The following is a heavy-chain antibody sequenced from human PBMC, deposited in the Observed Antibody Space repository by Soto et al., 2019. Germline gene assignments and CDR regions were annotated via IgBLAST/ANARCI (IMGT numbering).Heavy chain of an antibody. CDR3: ARCKKYAYDAFDI. CDR1: GYSFTSYW. V-gene: IGHV5-51*01. D-gene: IGHD2-2*01. Sequence: PGESLKLSCNGSGYSFTSYWIGWVRQMPGKGLEWMGSIYPGDSDTRYSPSFQGQVIISADKSIRIAYLQWSSLKASDTAMYYCARCKKYAYDAFDIWGQGTMVTVSS. CDR2: IYPGDSDT. J-gene: IGHJ3*02.